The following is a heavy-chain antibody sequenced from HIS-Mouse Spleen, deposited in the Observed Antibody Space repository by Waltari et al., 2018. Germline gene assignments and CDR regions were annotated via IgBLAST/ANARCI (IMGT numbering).Heavy chain of an antibody. Sequence: QLQLQESGPGLVKPSETLSLTCTVSGGSISSSSYYWGWIRQPPGKGLEWIGSIYYSGRNYYNPSLKSRVTISVDTSKNQFSLKLSSVTAADTAVYYCARDREAAAANRGYFDYWGQGTLVTVSS. D-gene: IGHD6-13*01. CDR2: IYYSGRN. CDR3: ARDREAAAANRGYFDY. J-gene: IGHJ4*02. V-gene: IGHV4-39*07. CDR1: GGSISSSSYY.